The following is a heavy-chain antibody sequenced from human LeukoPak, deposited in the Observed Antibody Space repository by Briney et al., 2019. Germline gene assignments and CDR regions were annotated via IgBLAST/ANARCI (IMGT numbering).Heavy chain of an antibody. Sequence: SETLSLTCTVSGGPISSYYWSWIRQPAGKGLEWIGRIYTSGNTNYDPSLKSRVTMSVDTSKNQFSLKLSSVTAADTAVYYCARDTYYYDSSGYEKWNYFDYWGQGTLVTVSS. CDR1: GGPISSYY. V-gene: IGHV4-4*07. CDR3: ARDTYYYDSSGYEKWNYFDY. D-gene: IGHD3-22*01. CDR2: IYTSGNT. J-gene: IGHJ4*02.